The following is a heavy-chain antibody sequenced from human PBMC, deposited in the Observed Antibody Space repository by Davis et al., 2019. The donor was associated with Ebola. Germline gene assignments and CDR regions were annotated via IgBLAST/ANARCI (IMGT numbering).Heavy chain of an antibody. V-gene: IGHV4-39*01. CDR2: IYYTGST. CDR3: ARHSGYYYFDS. J-gene: IGHJ4*02. Sequence: SETLSLTCTVSGGSITSGNYYWGWIRQSPGKGLEWIGNIYYTGSTDSSPSLESRVSISVDTTTNQFSMKLSSVTAADTAVYYCARHSGYYYFDSWGRGTLVTVSS. CDR1: GGSITSGNYY. D-gene: IGHD5-12*01.